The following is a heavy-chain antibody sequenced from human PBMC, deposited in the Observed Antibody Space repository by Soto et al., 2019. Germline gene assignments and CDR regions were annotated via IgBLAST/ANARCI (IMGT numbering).Heavy chain of an antibody. CDR1: GFTLSSYS. CDR2: ISSSSSYI. J-gene: IGHJ4*02. Sequence: PGGSLRLSCAASGFTLSSYSMNWVRQAPGKGLEWVSSISSSSSYIYYADSVKGRFTISRDNAKNSLYLQMNSLRAEDTAVYYCARQSTAGYGFWSGSYNYTVPDYWGQGTLVTVSS. D-gene: IGHD3-3*01. CDR3: ARQSTAGYGFWSGSYNYTVPDY. V-gene: IGHV3-21*01.